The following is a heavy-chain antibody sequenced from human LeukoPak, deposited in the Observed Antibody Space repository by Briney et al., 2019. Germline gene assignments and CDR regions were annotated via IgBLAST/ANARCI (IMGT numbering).Heavy chain of an antibody. Sequence: ASVKVSCKASGYTFTNYGISWVRQAPGQGLEWMGWISTYNGDTNYAQKLQGRVTMTTDTSTSTASMELRSLGSDDTAVYYCARERGYDSSGYYHDAFDVWGQGTMVTVSS. CDR3: ARERGYDSSGYYHDAFDV. V-gene: IGHV1-18*01. D-gene: IGHD3-22*01. CDR2: ISTYNGDT. CDR1: GYTFTNYG. J-gene: IGHJ3*01.